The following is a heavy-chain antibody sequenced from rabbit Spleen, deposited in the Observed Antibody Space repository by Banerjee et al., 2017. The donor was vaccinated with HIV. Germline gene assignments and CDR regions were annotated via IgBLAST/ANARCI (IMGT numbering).Heavy chain of an antibody. CDR3: ARESSYAAYAGYGYAARYYGMDL. Sequence: QQQLEESGGGLVKPGGTLTLTYKASGFSFSSRYWICWVRQAPGKGLEWIGCIWTGDGTIYYATWAKGRFTISKTSSTTVTLQMTSLPAADTATYFCARESSYAAYAGYGYAARYYGMDLWGPGTLVTVS. D-gene: IGHD6-1*01. CDR2: IWTGDGTI. CDR1: GFSFSSRYW. J-gene: IGHJ6*01. V-gene: IGHV1S45*01.